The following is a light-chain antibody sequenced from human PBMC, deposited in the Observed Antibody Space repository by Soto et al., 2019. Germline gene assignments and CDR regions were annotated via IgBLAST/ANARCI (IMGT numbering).Light chain of an antibody. CDR1: QSVSSN. CDR3: QQRSSWPPT. J-gene: IGKJ1*01. Sequence: EIVLTQSPATLSLSPGERATLSCRASQSVSSNLAWYQQKPGQAPRLLIYDASNRATGISDRFSGSGSGTDFTLSISSLEPEDLAAYYCQQRSSWPPTFGQGTRWIS. CDR2: DAS. V-gene: IGKV3-11*01.